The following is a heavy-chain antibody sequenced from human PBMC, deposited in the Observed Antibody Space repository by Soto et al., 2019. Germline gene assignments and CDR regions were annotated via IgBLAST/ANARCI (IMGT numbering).Heavy chain of an antibody. CDR2: VIPTLDIL. CDR3: ARDEGGYNFGSDYGLDV. J-gene: IGHJ6*02. CDR1: GDTFSSHT. V-gene: IGHV1-69*08. D-gene: IGHD5-18*01. Sequence: QVQLVQSGAEVKRPGSSVKVSCKASGDTFSSHTIIAWVRQAPGQGLEWMGRVIPTLDILDYAQRFQDRVTITADTYTSTAYLELTSLTSEDTAIYYCARDEGGYNFGSDYGLDVWGQGTTVTVSS.